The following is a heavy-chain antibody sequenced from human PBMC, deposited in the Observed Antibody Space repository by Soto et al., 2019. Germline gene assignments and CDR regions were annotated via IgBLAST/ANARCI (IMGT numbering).Heavy chain of an antibody. CDR2: ISYDGSNK. CDR1: GFTFSSYG. V-gene: IGHV3-30*03. J-gene: IGHJ4*02. D-gene: IGHD3-22*01. CDR3: TTDLPYYDSSGYLFDY. Sequence: QVQLVESGGGVVQPGRSLRLSCAASGFTFSSYGMHWVRQAPGKGLEWVAVISYDGSNKYYADSVKGRFTISRDNSKNTLYLQMNSLKTEDTAVYYCTTDLPYYDSSGYLFDYWGQGTLVTVSS.